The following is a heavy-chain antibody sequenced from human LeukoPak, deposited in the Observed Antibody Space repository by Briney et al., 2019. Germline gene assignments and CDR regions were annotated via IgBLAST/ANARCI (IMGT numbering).Heavy chain of an antibody. J-gene: IGHJ6*02. D-gene: IGHD6-13*01. CDR1: GGSISSDY. V-gene: IGHV4-59*08. CDR3: ARHAAWAAAGIFYNGMDV. Sequence: PSQTLSLTYTVSGGSISSDYWSWIRQPPGKGLEWIGYIYYSGSTNYNSSLKSRVTISVDTSKNQFSLELRSVTAADTAVYYCARHAAWAAAGIFYNGMDVWGQGTTVTVSS. CDR2: IYYSGST.